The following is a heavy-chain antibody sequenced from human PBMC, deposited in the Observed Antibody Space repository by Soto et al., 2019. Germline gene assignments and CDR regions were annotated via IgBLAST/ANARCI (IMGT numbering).Heavy chain of an antibody. CDR2: INHSGST. Sequence: QVQLQQWGAGLLKPSETLSLTCAVYGGSFSGYYWSWIRQPPGKGLEWIGEINHSGSTNYNPSLKSRVTISVDTSKNQFSLKLSSVTAADTAVYYCARGRSSNSCYFPFDYWGQGTLVTVSS. D-gene: IGHD2-2*01. V-gene: IGHV4-34*01. CDR1: GGSFSGYY. CDR3: ARGRSSNSCYFPFDY. J-gene: IGHJ4*02.